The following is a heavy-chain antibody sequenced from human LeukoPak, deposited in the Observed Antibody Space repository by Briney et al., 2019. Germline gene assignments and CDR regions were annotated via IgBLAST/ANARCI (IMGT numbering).Heavy chain of an antibody. J-gene: IGHJ4*02. D-gene: IGHD5-18*01. CDR1: GFTFSDYY. V-gene: IGHV3-21*06. CDR3: ARALIGYYF. CDR2: VSNSGDYI. Sequence: PGGSLRLSCAASGFTFSDYYMNWVRQAPGKGLEWVSSVSNSGDYIHYADSVKGRFTISRDNSKNSLYLQMNSLRAEDTAVYYCARALIGYYFWGQGTLVTVSS.